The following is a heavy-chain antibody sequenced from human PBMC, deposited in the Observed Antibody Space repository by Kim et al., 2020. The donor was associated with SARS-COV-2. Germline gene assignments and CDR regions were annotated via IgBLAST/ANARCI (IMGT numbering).Heavy chain of an antibody. CDR3: ARPVGLHLDAFDI. Sequence: GGSLRLSCAASGFTFSSYGMHWVRQAPGKGLEWVAVIWYDGSNKYYADSVKGRFTISRDNSKNTLYLQMNSLRAEDTAVYYCARPVGLHLDAFDIWGQGTMVTVSS. CDR1: GFTFSSYG. V-gene: IGHV3-33*01. CDR2: IWYDGSNK. D-gene: IGHD5-12*01. J-gene: IGHJ3*02.